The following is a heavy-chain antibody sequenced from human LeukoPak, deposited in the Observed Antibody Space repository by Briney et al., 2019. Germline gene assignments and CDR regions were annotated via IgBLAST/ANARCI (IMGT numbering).Heavy chain of an antibody. V-gene: IGHV1-69*13. Sequence: SVKVSCKASGGTFSSYAISWVRQAPGQGLEWMGGIIPIFGTANYAQKFQGRVTITADESTSTAYMELSSLRSEDTAVYYCARELTQEGQWLAPFDYWGQGTLVTVSS. D-gene: IGHD6-19*01. J-gene: IGHJ4*02. CDR2: IIPIFGTA. CDR3: ARELTQEGQWLAPFDY. CDR1: GGTFSSYA.